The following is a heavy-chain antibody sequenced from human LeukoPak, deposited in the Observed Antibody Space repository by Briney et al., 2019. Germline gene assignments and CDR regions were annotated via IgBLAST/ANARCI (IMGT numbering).Heavy chain of an antibody. CDR3: AGTEGYCSGGGCYSDAFDI. Sequence: EASVKVSCKASGGTFSSYAISWVRQAPGQGLEWMGGIIPIFGTANYAQKFQGRVTITTDESTSTAYMELSSLRSEDTAVYYCAGTEGYCSGGGCYSDAFDIWGQGTMVTVSS. D-gene: IGHD2-15*01. CDR1: GGTFSSYA. V-gene: IGHV1-69*05. CDR2: IIPIFGTA. J-gene: IGHJ3*02.